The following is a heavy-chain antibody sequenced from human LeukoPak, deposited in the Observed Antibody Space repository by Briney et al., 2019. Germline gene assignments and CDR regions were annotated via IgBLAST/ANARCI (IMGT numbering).Heavy chain of an antibody. J-gene: IGHJ4*02. CDR2: IYYSGST. CDR1: GGSISSYY. V-gene: IGHV4-59*01. CDR3: ARVTIPYYFDY. Sequence: SETLSLTCTVSGGSISSYYWSWIRQPPGKGLEWIGYIYYSGSTNYNPSLKSRVTISVDTSKNQFSLKLSSVTAADTAVYYCARVTIPYYFDYWGQGTLVTVSS. D-gene: IGHD3-3*01.